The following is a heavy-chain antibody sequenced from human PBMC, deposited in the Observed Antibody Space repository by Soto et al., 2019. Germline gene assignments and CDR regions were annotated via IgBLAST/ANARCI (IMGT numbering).Heavy chain of an antibody. V-gene: IGHV3-7*01. CDR3: ARDRGNRWLRFDDSHDAFDI. J-gene: IGHJ3*02. CDR2: IKQDGSEK. CDR1: GFTFSSYW. Sequence: EVQLVEYGGGLVQPGGSLRLSCAASGFTFSSYWMSWVRQAPGKGLEWVANIKQDGSEKYYVDSVKGRFTISRDNAKNSLYLQMNSLRAEDTAVYYCARDRGNRWLRFDDSHDAFDICGQGTMVTVSS. D-gene: IGHD5-12*01.